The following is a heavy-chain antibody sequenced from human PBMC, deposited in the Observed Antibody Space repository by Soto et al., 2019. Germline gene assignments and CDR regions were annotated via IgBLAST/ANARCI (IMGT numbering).Heavy chain of an antibody. D-gene: IGHD3-10*01. Sequence: AAVKVSCKVSGYTLTELYMHWVRQARGKGREGMGGFDPEDGETIYAQKFQGRVTMTEDTSTDTAYMELSSLRSEDTAVYYCATSSLWFGEFTPPYYYGMDVWGQGTTVTVSS. CDR3: ATSSLWFGEFTPPYYYGMDV. V-gene: IGHV1-24*01. CDR2: FDPEDGET. J-gene: IGHJ6*02. CDR1: GYTLTELY.